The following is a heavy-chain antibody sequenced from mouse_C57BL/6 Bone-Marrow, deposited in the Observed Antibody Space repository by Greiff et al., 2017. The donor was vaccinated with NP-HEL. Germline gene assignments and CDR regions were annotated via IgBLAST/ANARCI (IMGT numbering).Heavy chain of an antibody. CDR3: ARPYAMDD. Sequence: EVKLMESGGGLVKPGGSLKLSCAASGFTFSSYAMSWVRQTPEKRLEWVATISDGGSYTYYPDNVKGRFTISRDNAKNNLYLQMSHLKSEDTAMYYCARPYAMDDWGQGTSVTVSS. J-gene: IGHJ4*01. CDR2: ISDGGSYT. CDR1: GFTFSSYA. V-gene: IGHV5-4*03.